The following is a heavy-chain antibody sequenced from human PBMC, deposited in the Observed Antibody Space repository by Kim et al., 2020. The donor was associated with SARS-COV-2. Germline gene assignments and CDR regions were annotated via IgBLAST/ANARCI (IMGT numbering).Heavy chain of an antibody. V-gene: IGHV3-74*01. Sequence: GGSLRLSCAVSAASGFTWMHWVRQAPGKGLVWVSRINSDGSSTSYAGSVKGQFTISRDNAENTLFLQMNSLRAEDTAVDYCVRGSGMDACGQRTTVTVSS. J-gene: IGHJ6*02. CDR1: AASGFTW. CDR2: INSDGSST. CDR3: VRGSGMDA.